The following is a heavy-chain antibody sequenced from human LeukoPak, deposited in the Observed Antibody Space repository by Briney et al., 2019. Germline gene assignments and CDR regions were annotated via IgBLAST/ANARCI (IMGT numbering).Heavy chain of an antibody. CDR1: GFTFSSYS. CDR3: ARAGPLSNFWSGYYPD. Sequence: PGGSLRLSCAASGFTFSSYSMNWVRQAPGKGLEWVSYISSSSSTIYYADSVKGRFTISRDNAKNSLYLQMNSLRAEDTAVYYCARAGPLSNFWSGYYPDWGQGTLVTVSS. J-gene: IGHJ4*02. CDR2: ISSSSSTI. D-gene: IGHD3-3*01. V-gene: IGHV3-48*01.